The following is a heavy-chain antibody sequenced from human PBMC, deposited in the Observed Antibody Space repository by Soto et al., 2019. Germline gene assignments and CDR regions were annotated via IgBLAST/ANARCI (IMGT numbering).Heavy chain of an antibody. Sequence: PGGSLRLSCAASGFTFDDYAMHWVRQAPGKGLEWVSGISWNSGSIGYADSVKGRFTISRDNAKNSLYLQLNSLRPEDTALYYCANRNHHDSSAYYYYFDFWGQGTLVTVSS. J-gene: IGHJ4*02. V-gene: IGHV3-9*01. D-gene: IGHD3-22*01. CDR2: ISWNSGSI. CDR1: GFTFDDYA. CDR3: ANRNHHDSSAYYYYFDF.